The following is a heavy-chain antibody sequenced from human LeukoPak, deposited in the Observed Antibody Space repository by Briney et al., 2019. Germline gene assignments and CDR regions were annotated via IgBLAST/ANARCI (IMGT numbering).Heavy chain of an antibody. J-gene: IGHJ4*02. D-gene: IGHD4-17*01. CDR1: GYSFTSYL. V-gene: IGHV5-51*01. CDR2: IYPGDSDT. CDR3: ARGDSDYGDYKEVFGY. Sequence: GESLKISCKGSGYSFTSYLIGWVRQMPGKGLEWMGIIYPGDSDTRYSPSFQGQVTISADKSISTAYLQWSSLKASDTAMYYCARGDSDYGDYKEVFGYWGQGTLVTVSS.